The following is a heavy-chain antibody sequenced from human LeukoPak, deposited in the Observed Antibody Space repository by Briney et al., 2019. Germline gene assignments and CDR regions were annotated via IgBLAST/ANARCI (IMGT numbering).Heavy chain of an antibody. CDR1: GGSITSYY. Sequence: PSETLSLTCTVSGGSITSYYWSWIRQPPGKRLEWIGYIYYSGSTKYNPSPKSRVTTSVDTSKNQFSLKLSSVTAADTAVYYCARESGYDFPYYYYYGMDVWGQGTAVTVSS. J-gene: IGHJ6*02. CDR3: ARESGYDFPYYYYYGMDV. D-gene: IGHD5-12*01. V-gene: IGHV4-59*01. CDR2: IYYSGST.